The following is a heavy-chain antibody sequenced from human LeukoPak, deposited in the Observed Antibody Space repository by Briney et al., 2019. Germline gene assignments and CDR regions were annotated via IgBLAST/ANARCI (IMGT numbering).Heavy chain of an antibody. D-gene: IGHD3-22*01. CDR3: ARDLDSSGYYGDDSLVD. CDR2: IIPILGIA. CDR1: GGTFSSYA. V-gene: IGHV1-69*04. Sequence: SVKVSCKASGGTFSSYAISWGRQAPGQGLEWMGRIIPILGIANYAQKFQGRVTITADKSTSTAYMELSSLRSEDTAVYYCARDLDSSGYYGDDSLVDWGQGTLVTVSS. J-gene: IGHJ4*02.